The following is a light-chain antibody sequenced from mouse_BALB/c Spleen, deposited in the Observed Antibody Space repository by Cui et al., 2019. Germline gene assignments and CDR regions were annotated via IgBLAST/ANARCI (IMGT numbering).Light chain of an antibody. CDR2: LTS. CDR3: QQWSSNPFT. Sequence: QIVLTQSPALMSASLGENVTMTCSASSSVSYMYWYQQKPRSSPKPWIYLTSNLASGVPARFSGSGSGTSYSLTISNMEAEDAATYYCQQWSSNPFTFGSGTKLEIK. CDR1: SSVSY. V-gene: IGKV4-68*01. J-gene: IGKJ4*01.